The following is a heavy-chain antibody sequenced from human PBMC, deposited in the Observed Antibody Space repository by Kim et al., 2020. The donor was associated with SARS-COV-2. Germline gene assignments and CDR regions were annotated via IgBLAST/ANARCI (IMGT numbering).Heavy chain of an antibody. J-gene: IGHJ4*02. CDR1: GFTFSNHN. V-gene: IGHV3-48*02. CDR2: ISSTSSTI. CDR3: ARGRLDS. Sequence: GGSLRLSCAASGFTFSNHNMNWVRQAPGKGLEWVSIISSTSSTIYYADSVRGRFTISRDNAMTSVYLHMNSLRDEDTAVYYCARGRLDSWGQGTLVTVSS.